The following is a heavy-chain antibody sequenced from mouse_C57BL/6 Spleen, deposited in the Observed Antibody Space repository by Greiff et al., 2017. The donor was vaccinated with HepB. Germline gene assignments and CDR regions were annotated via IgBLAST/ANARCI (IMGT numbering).Heavy chain of an antibody. V-gene: IGHV5-9-1*02. CDR2: ISSGGDYI. D-gene: IGHD1-1*01. CDR3: TRVEASYYYGSSYNFDY. Sequence: EVQLVESGEGLVKPGGSLKLSCAASGFTFSSYAMSWVRQTPEKRLEWVAYISSGGDYIYYADTVKGRFTISRDNARNTLYLQMSSLKSEDTAMYYCTRVEASYYYGSSYNFDYWGQGTTLTVSS. CDR1: GFTFSSYA. J-gene: IGHJ2*01.